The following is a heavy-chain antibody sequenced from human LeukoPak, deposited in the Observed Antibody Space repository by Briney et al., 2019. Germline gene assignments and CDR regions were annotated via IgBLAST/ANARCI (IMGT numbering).Heavy chain of an antibody. V-gene: IGHV3-11*01. Sequence: GGSLRVSCAASGFTFSDYYMSWIRQAPGKGLEWVSYISSSGSTIYYADSVKGRFTISRDNAKNSLYLQMNSLRAEDTAVYYCARESGYCSSTSCEPFDPWGQGTLVTVSS. CDR3: ARESGYCSSTSCEPFDP. D-gene: IGHD2-2*03. CDR2: ISSSGSTI. CDR1: GFTFSDYY. J-gene: IGHJ5*02.